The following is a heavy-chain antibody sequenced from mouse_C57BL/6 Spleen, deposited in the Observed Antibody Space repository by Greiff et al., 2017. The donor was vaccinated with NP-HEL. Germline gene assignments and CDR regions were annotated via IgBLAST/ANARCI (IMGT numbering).Heavy chain of an antibody. CDR2: INPNNGGT. D-gene: IGHD1-1*01. CDR1: GYTFTDYY. J-gene: IGHJ2*01. V-gene: IGHV1-26*01. Sequence: VQLQQSGPELVKPGASVKISCKASGYTFTDYYMNWVKQSHGKSLEWIGDINPNNGGTSYNQKFKGKATLTVDKSSSTAYMELRSLTSEDSAVYYCARGYGTIDYWGQGTTLTVSS. CDR3: ARGYGTIDY.